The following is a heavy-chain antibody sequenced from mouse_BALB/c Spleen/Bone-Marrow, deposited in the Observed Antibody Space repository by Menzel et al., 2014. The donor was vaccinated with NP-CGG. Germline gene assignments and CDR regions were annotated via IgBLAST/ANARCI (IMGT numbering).Heavy chain of an antibody. Sequence: QVQLKESGAELVRPGASVKLSCKASGNTFTNYWMSWVKQRPEQGLEWIGRIDPDDSETHYNQKFKDKAILTVDKSSSTAYMQLSSLTSEDSAVYYCVHFGFAYWGQGTLGTVSA. V-gene: IGHV1-52*01. CDR2: IDPDDSET. J-gene: IGHJ3*01. CDR1: GNTFTNYW. CDR3: VHFGFAY.